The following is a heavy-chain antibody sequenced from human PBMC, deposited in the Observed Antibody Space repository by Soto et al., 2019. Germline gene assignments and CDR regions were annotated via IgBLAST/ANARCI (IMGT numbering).Heavy chain of an antibody. CDR2: ISTSGITI. CDR1: GFTFSDYY. CDR3: ASKDGGDKNYYYYGMDV. D-gene: IGHD4-17*01. Sequence: HVQLVESGGGLVKPGGSLRLSCAASGFTFSDYYMTWIRQAPGKGLEWISYISTSGITIFYADSVKGRFTISRDNAKSTLYLQMNSLRAEDTAVYYCASKDGGDKNYYYYGMDVWGQGTTVTVSS. V-gene: IGHV3-11*01. J-gene: IGHJ6*02.